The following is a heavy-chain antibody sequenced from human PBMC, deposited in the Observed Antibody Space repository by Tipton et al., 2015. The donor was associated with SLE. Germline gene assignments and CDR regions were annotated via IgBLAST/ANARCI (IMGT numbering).Heavy chain of an antibody. CDR1: GGSINGYY. CDR3: ARGFLEMFDP. CDR2: IYHSGST. V-gene: IGHV4-59*01. J-gene: IGHJ5*02. D-gene: IGHD3-3*01. Sequence: LRLSCTVSGGSINGYYWNWFRQPPGRELEWIGYIYHSGSTNYNPSLKSRVTMSVDTSKNQFSLKLSSVTTADTAVYYCARGFLEMFDPWGPGTLVTVSS.